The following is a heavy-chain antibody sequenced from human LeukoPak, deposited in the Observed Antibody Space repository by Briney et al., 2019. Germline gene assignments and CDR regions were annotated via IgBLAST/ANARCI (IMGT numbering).Heavy chain of an antibody. D-gene: IGHD6-13*01. CDR2: IYYSGNT. V-gene: IGHV4-39*02. CDR1: GGSISSSSYY. CDR3: ARTEDIAPAASNWLDP. J-gene: IGHJ5*02. Sequence: PSETLSLTCTVPGGSISSSSYYWGWIRQPPGKGLEWIGSIYYSGNTYYNPSLKSRVTMSVDTSKNHFSLKLRSVTAADTAVYYCARTEDIAPAASNWLDPWGQGTLVTVSS.